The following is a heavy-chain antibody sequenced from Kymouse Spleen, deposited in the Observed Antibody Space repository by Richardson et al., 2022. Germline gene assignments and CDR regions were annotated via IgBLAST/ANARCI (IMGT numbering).Heavy chain of an antibody. J-gene: IGHJ5*02. CDR3: AKEKLWLRFDP. Sequence: EVQLVESGGGLVQPGRSLRLSCAASGFTFDDYAMHWVRQAPGKGLEWVSGISWNSGSIGYADSVKGRFTISRDNAKNSLYLQMNSLRAEDTALYYCAKEKLWLRFDPWGQGTLVTVSS. V-gene: IGHV3-9*01. D-gene: IGHD5-18,IGHD5-18*01. CDR1: GFTFDDYA. CDR2: ISWNSGSI.